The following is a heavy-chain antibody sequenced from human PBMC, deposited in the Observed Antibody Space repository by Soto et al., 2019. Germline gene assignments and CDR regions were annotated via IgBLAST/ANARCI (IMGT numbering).Heavy chain of an antibody. J-gene: IGHJ4*02. Sequence: ASVKVSCKASGYIFTNYAMHLVRQAPGQRLEWMGWINAANGNTKYSQKFQGRVTITRDTSASTAYMELSSLRSEDTAVYYCARDLGGWPDYWGQGTLVTVSS. CDR1: GYIFTNYA. CDR3: ARDLGGWPDY. V-gene: IGHV1-3*01. CDR2: INAANGNT. D-gene: IGHD2-15*01.